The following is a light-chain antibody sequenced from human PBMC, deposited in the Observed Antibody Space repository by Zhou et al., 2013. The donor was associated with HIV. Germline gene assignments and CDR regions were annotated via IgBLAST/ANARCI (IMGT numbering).Light chain of an antibody. V-gene: IGKV3-15*01. J-gene: IGKJ4*01. CDR2: GAS. CDR1: QSVNSN. Sequence: EIVMTQSPATLSVSPGERATLSCRASQSVNSNLAWYQQKAGQTSRLLIYGASTRATGIPARFSGSGSGTEFTLTISNMQSEDFAVYYCQQYNDYITFGGGTKVEIK. CDR3: QQYNDYIT.